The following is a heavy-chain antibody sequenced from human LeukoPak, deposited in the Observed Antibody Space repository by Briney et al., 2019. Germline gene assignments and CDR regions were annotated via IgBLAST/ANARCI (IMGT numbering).Heavy chain of an antibody. D-gene: IGHD6-13*01. CDR1: GYSFTTYW. Sequence: HGESLKISCQGSGYSFTTYWIGWVRQMPGKGLEWMGIIYPGDSDTRYSPSFQGQVTISADKSIITAYLQWSSLKASDTAMYYCARRSIAAAGDFVYWGQGTLVTVSS. V-gene: IGHV5-51*01. J-gene: IGHJ4*02. CDR3: ARRSIAAAGDFVY. CDR2: IYPGDSDT.